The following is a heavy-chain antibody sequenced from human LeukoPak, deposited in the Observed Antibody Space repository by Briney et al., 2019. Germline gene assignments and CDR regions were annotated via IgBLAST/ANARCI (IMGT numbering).Heavy chain of an antibody. CDR3: ARDGRGSRSSWFDP. CDR2: ISAYNGKT. D-gene: IGHD3-10*01. V-gene: IGHV1-18*01. J-gene: IGHJ5*02. Sequence: ASVKVSCKASGYTFTNYGITWVRQAPGQGLEWMGWISAYNGKTNYAQKLQGRVSMTTDTSTNTAYMELRSLTSDDTAVYYCARDGRGSRSSWFDPWGQGTLVIVSS. CDR1: GYTFTNYG.